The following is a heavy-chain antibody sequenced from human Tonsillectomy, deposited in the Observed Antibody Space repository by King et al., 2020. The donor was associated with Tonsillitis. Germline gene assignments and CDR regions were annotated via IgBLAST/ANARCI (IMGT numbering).Heavy chain of an antibody. CDR1: GFTFDDYA. J-gene: IGHJ4*02. V-gene: IGHV3-9*01. CDR2: ISWNSGSI. D-gene: IGHD3-22*01. CDR3: AKSYYYDSSGYNGLFFDY. Sequence: VQLVQSGGGLVQPGRSLRLSCSASGFTFDDYAMHWVRQAPGKGLEWVSGISWNSGSIGYADSVKGRFTIPRDNAKNSLYLQMNSLRAEDKALYYCAKSYYYDSSGYNGLFFDYWGQGTLVTVSS.